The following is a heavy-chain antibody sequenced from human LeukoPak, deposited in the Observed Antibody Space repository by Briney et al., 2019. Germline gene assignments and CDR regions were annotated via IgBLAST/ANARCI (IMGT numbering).Heavy chain of an antibody. Sequence: GGSLRLSCAASGLTFNDYDMHWVRQVIGKGLEWVSAIGIRGDTHYSGSVKGRFTISRENAESSLYLQMNSLRAEDTAVYYCARGGIQVSGIDEFDYWGQGTLVTVSS. CDR1: GLTFNDYD. D-gene: IGHD6-19*01. J-gene: IGHJ4*02. CDR3: ARGGIQVSGIDEFDY. CDR2: IGIRGDT. V-gene: IGHV3-13*01.